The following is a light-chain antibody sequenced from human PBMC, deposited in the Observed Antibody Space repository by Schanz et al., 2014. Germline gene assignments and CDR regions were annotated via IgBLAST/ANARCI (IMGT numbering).Light chain of an antibody. CDR2: GVH. CDR3: QQYGESLWT. V-gene: IGKV3-20*01. Sequence: EIVLTQSPGTLSLSPGERATLSCRASQTVNGNYIAWYQEKPGQAPRLLMSGVHDRASGIPDRFSGSGSETDFSLTISRVEPEDSAVYYCQQYGESLWTFGPGTRVEIK. CDR1: QTVNGNY. J-gene: IGKJ1*01.